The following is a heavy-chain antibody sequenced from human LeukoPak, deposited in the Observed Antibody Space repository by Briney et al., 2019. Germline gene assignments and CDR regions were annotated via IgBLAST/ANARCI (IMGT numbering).Heavy chain of an antibody. CDR1: GFTFGTYW. V-gene: IGHV3-74*01. Sequence: GGSLRLSCGASGFTFGTYWMHWVRQAPGKGLVWVSGINSDGGTTTYADSVKGRFTISRDNAKNTLYLQMNSLRAEDTAVYYCARDRWGTVTPGGDYWGQGTLVTVSS. J-gene: IGHJ4*02. CDR2: INSDGGTT. D-gene: IGHD3-16*01. CDR3: ARDRWGTVTPGGDY.